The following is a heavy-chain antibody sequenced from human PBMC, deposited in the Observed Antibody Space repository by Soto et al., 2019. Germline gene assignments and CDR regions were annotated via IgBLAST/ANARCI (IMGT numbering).Heavy chain of an antibody. CDR2: IYYSGST. CDR1: GGSISSYY. Sequence: PSETLSLTCTVSGGSISSYYWSWIRQPPGKGLEWIGYIYYSGSTNYNPSLKSRVTISVDTSKNQFSLKLSSVTAADTAVYYCARSHQLLSGENWFDPWGQGTLVTVSS. CDR3: ARSHQLLSGENWFDP. D-gene: IGHD2-2*01. J-gene: IGHJ5*02. V-gene: IGHV4-59*08.